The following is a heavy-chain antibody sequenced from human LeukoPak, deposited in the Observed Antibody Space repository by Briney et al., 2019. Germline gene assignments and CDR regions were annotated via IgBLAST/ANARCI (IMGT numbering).Heavy chain of an antibody. CDR2: INHSGST. CDR3: ARGHGDY. V-gene: IGHV4-34*01. CDR1: GGSFSGYY. Sequence: SETLSLTCAVYGGSFSGYYWSWIRQPPGKGLEWIGEINHSGSTNYNPSLKSRVTISVDTSKNQFSLKLGSVTAADTAVYYCARGHGDYWGQGTLVTVSS. J-gene: IGHJ4*02.